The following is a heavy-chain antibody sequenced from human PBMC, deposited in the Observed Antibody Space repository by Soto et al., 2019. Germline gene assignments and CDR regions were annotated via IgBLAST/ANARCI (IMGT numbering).Heavy chain of an antibody. CDR1: GFTFSSYA. CDR2: ISGSGGST. J-gene: IGHJ3*02. D-gene: IGHD3-22*01. Sequence: PGGSLRLSCAASGFTFSSYAMSWVRQAPGKGLEWVSAISGSGGSTYYADSVKGRFTISRDNSKNTLYLQMNSLRAEDTAVYYCAKHRYDSSGYFLDAFDIWGQGTMVTVSS. V-gene: IGHV3-23*01. CDR3: AKHRYDSSGYFLDAFDI.